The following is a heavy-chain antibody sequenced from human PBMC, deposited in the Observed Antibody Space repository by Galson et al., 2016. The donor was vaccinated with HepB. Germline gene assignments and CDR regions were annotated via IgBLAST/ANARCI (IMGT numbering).Heavy chain of an antibody. D-gene: IGHD3-22*01. CDR2: IWHDGSNK. J-gene: IGHJ3*02. CDR1: GFTFSNYG. CDR3: ARPNYHDTSGPPGMDGFDI. Sequence: SLRLSCAASGFTFSNYGIHWVRQAPGKGLEWVALIWHDGSNKYYADSVKGRFTMSRDNSKNTLYLQMNSLRAEDTAVYYCARPNYHDTSGPPGMDGFDIWGQGTMVTVSS. V-gene: IGHV3-33*01.